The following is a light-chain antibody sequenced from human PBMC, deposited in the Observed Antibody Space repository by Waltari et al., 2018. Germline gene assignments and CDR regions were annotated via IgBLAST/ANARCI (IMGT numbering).Light chain of an antibody. CDR1: QSLSSSH. J-gene: IGKJ2*03. CDR3: QQYGSSPPRYS. V-gene: IGKV3-20*01. Sequence: EIVVTQSPGTLALSPGERATLSCRASQSLSSSHLAWYQQKPGQAPRLLIYNASSRATGIADRFSGSGSGTDFTLTISRLEPEDFAVYYCQQYGSSPPRYSFGQGTKLGIK. CDR2: NAS.